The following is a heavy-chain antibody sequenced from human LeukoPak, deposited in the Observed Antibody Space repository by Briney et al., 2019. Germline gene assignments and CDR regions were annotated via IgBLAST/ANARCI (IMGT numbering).Heavy chain of an antibody. CDR3: AKGRYSGSPYYFGY. Sequence: GGSLRLSCAASGFTLSNYAMHWVRQAPGKGLEWVSAISGSGSSTYYADSVKGRFTISRDNSKNTLYLQMNSLRAEDTAVYYCAKGRYSGSPYYFGYWGQGTLVTVSS. CDR1: GFTLSNYA. J-gene: IGHJ4*02. V-gene: IGHV3-23*01. CDR2: ISGSGSST. D-gene: IGHD1-26*01.